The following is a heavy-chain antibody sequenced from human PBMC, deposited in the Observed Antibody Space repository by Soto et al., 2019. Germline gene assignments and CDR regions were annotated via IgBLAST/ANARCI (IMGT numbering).Heavy chain of an antibody. J-gene: IGHJ4*01. Sequence: ASETLSLTCTVSVGSISSYYWSWIRQPPGKGLEWIGYIYYSGSTNYNPSLKSRVTISVDTSKNQFSLKMSSVTAADTDVYYCERVPISSSSTTYLGAYGAHGTLGLVS. CDR3: ERVPISSSSTTYLGAY. CDR1: VGSISSYY. D-gene: IGHD6-13*01. CDR2: IYYSGST. V-gene: IGHV4-59*01.